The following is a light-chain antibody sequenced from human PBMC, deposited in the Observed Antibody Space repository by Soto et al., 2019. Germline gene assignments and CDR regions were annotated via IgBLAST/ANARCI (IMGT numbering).Light chain of an antibody. CDR2: DAS. V-gene: IGKV3D-20*02. CDR1: QSVSSSY. CDR3: QQRSNWARMT. Sequence: EIVLTQSASNLSWSAGDCATTSSNASQSVSSSYLAWYQQKPRQAPRLLIYDASNRATGIPARFSGSGSGTDFTLTISSLEPEGFAVYYCQQRSNWARMTFGQGTRLEIK. J-gene: IGKJ5*01.